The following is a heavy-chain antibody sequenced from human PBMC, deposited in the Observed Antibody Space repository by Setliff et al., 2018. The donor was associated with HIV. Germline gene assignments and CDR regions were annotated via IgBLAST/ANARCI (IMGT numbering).Heavy chain of an antibody. CDR2: ISGSGGST. Sequence: GGSLRLSCAASGFTFSSYAMSWVRQAPGKGLEWVSAISGSGGSTYYADSVKGQFTISRDNSKNTLYLQMNSLRAEDTAVYYCAKGRYSSGANYYYYYMDVWGKGTTVTVSS. J-gene: IGHJ6*03. CDR3: AKGRYSSGANYYYYYMDV. V-gene: IGHV3-23*01. CDR1: GFTFSSYA. D-gene: IGHD6-19*01.